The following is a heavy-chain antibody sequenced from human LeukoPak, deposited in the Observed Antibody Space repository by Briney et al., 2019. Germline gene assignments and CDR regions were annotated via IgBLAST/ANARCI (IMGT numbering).Heavy chain of an antibody. V-gene: IGHV4-34*01. CDR2: INHSGST. CDR3: ARGTMTTVTYYFDY. CDR1: GFTVSSNY. J-gene: IGHJ4*02. D-gene: IGHD4-17*01. Sequence: PGGSLRLSCAASGFTVSSNYMSWIRQPPGKGLEWIGEINHSGSTNYNPSLKSRVTISVDTSKNQFSLKLSSVTAADTAVYYCARGTMTTVTYYFDYWGQGTLVTVSS.